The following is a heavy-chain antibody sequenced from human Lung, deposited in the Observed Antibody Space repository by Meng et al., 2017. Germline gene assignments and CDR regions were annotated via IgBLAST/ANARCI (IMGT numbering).Heavy chain of an antibody. D-gene: IGHD6-19*01. CDR1: GGSFSGYY. J-gene: IGHJ4*02. V-gene: IGHV4-34*02. CDR2: IIDSGST. CDR3: VRRTYSSGWYFDY. Sequence: QVQLQHWGAGLVKHSETPSLTCAVYGGSFSGYYWSWIRQPPGKGLEWIGEIIDSGSTNYNPSLKSRVTISVDTSKNQFSLRVTSVTAADRAVYYCVRRTYSSGWYFDYWGQGTLVTVSS.